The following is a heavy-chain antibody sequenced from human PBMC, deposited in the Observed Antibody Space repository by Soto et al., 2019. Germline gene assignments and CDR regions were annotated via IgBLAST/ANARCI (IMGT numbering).Heavy chain of an antibody. D-gene: IGHD3-10*01. J-gene: IGHJ4*02. CDR1: GYTFTSYG. CDR2: ISAYNGNT. V-gene: IGHV1-18*01. Sequence: GASVKVSCKASGYTFTSYGTSWVRQAPGQGLEWMGWISAYNGNTNYAQKLQGRVTMTTDTSTSTAYMELRSLRSDDTAVYYCARDYYGSGSYYKFDYWGQGTLVTVSS. CDR3: ARDYYGSGSYYKFDY.